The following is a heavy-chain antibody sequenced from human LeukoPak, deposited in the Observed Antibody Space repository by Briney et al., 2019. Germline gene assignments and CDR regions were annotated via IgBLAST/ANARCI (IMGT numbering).Heavy chain of an antibody. Sequence: GASVKVSCKASGYTFTSYGISWVRQAPGQGLEWMGWISAYNGNTNYAQKLQGRVTMTTDTSTSTAYRALRSLRSDDTAVYYCASEAYGSGSYTYWGQGTLSPSPQ. J-gene: IGHJ4*02. CDR1: GYTFTSYG. CDR3: ASEAYGSGSYTY. CDR2: ISAYNGNT. V-gene: IGHV1-18*01. D-gene: IGHD3-10*01.